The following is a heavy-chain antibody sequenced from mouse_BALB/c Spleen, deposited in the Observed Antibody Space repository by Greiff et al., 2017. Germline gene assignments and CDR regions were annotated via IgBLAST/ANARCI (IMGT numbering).Heavy chain of an antibody. CDR1: GFTFSSYA. D-gene: IGHD2-1*01. V-gene: IGHV5-6-5*01. J-gene: IGHJ3*01. Sequence: EVMLVESGGGLVKPGGSLKLSCAASGFTFSSYAMSWVRQTPEKRLEWVASISSGGSTYYPDSVKGRFTISRDNARNILYLQMSSLRSEDTAMYYCAREGPYGKAWFAYWGQGTLVTVSA. CDR2: ISSGGST. CDR3: AREGPYGKAWFAY.